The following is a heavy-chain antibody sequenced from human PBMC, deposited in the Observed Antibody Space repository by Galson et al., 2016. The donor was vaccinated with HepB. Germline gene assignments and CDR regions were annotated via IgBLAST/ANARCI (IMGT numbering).Heavy chain of an antibody. CDR3: ARDFLGIVGRYFGL. D-gene: IGHD7-27*01. V-gene: IGHV3-21*01. J-gene: IGHJ2*01. Sequence: WVRQAPGKGLEWVSSISSSSSYIYYADSVKGRFTISRDNAKNSLYLQMNSLRAEDTAVYYCARDFLGIVGRYFGLWGRGTLVTVSS. CDR2: ISSSSSYI.